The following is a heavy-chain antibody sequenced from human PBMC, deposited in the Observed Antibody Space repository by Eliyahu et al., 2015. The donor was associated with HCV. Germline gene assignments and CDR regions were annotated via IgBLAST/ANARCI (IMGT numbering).Heavy chain of an antibody. CDR2: IVPSGAGT. CDR3: AKGGYSSPWDY. Sequence: EVQLLESGGGLVQPGGSLRLSCAAFGFTFSSYAMSWVRQAPGKGLEWVSTIVPSGAGTYYADSVKGRFTISRDNSKNTLYLQMNSLRAEDTAVYYCAKGGYSSPWDYWGQGTLVTVSS. V-gene: IGHV3-23*01. D-gene: IGHD5-18*01. CDR1: GFTFSSYA. J-gene: IGHJ4*02.